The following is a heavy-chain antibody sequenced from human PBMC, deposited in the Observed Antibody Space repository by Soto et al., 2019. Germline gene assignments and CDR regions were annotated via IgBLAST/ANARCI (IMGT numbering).Heavy chain of an antibody. CDR1: VFTFGSYE. CDR3: AKFYSVGAPDAFDI. D-gene: IGHD1-26*01. V-gene: IGHV3-48*03. Sequence: PGGSLRLACAASVFTFGSYEMNWVRQAPGKGLEWVSYISSSGSTIYYADSVKGRFTISRDNAKNSLYLQMNSLRAEDTAVYYCAKFYSVGAPDAFDIWGQGTMVTVSS. J-gene: IGHJ3*02. CDR2: ISSSGSTI.